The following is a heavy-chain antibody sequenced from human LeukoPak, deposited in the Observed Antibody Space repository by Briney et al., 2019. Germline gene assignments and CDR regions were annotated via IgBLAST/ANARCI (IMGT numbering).Heavy chain of an antibody. CDR3: SRTRRVSCGGACYSFDY. D-gene: IGHD2-21*02. CDR1: GFTFGDYA. J-gene: IGHJ4*02. CDR2: IRSPAFGGTT. Sequence: PGGSLRLSCTTSGFTFGDYALSWFRQAPGKGLEWVTFIRSPAFGGTTGYAASVKGRFTISRDDSKSIAYLQMNSLISEDTAVYYCSRTRRVSCGGACYSFDYWGQGTLVTVSS. V-gene: IGHV3-49*03.